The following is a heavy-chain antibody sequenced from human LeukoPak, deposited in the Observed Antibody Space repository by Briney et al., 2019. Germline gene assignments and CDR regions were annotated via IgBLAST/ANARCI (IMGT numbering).Heavy chain of an antibody. CDR3: ARDHDTVTDY. V-gene: IGHV4-39*07. D-gene: IGHD4-17*01. CDR1: GGSISSSSYY. Sequence: PSETLSLTCTVSGGSISSSSYYWGWIRQPPGKGLEWIGSIYYSGSTYYNPSLKSRATISVDTSKNQFSLKLSSVTAADTAVYYCARDHDTVTDYWGQGTLVTVSS. J-gene: IGHJ4*02. CDR2: IYYSGST.